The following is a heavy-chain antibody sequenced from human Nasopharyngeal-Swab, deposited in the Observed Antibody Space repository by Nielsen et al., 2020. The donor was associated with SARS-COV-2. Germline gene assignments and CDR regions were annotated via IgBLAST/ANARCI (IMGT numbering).Heavy chain of an antibody. Sequence: WVRQAPGQGLEWMGGIIPIFGTANYAQKFQGRVTITADESTSTAYMELSSLRSEDTAGYYCARDSSSYSSSLRTYYYGMDVWGQGTTVTVSS. D-gene: IGHD6-13*01. CDR2: IIPIFGTA. CDR3: ARDSSSYSSSLRTYYYGMDV. V-gene: IGHV1-69*01. J-gene: IGHJ6*02.